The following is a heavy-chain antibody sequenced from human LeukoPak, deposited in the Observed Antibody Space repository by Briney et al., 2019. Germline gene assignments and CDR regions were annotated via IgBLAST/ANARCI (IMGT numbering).Heavy chain of an antibody. CDR2: ISSSSSYI. J-gene: IGHJ4*02. V-gene: IGHV3-21*01. CDR1: GFTFSSYS. D-gene: IGHD4-17*01. Sequence: PGGSLRLSCAASGFTFSSYSMNWVRQAPGKGLEWVSSISSSSSYIYYADSVKGRFIISRDNSKNTMYLQMNSLRAEDTAVYYCANGYLDNWGQGTLVTVSS. CDR3: ANGYLDN.